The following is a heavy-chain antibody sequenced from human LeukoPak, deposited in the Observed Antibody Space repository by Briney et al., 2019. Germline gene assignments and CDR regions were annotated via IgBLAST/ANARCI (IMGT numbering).Heavy chain of an antibody. CDR2: VYSDDTT. Sequence: PGGSLRLSCAVSGFSVGSNYMAWVRQAPGEGLEWVSIVYSDDTTYYADSVKGRFTIPRHNSTNTVYLQMNSLRAEDTGVYYCARDRFNGMDVWGQGTTVTVSS. J-gene: IGHJ6*02. CDR3: ARDRFNGMDV. V-gene: IGHV3-53*04. CDR1: GFSVGSNY.